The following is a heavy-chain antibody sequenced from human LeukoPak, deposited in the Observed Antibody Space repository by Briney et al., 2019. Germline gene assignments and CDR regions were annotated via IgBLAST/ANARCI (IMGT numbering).Heavy chain of an antibody. J-gene: IGHJ4*02. V-gene: IGHV3-74*01. CDR2: INTDGSNT. CDR1: GFTFSSFW. D-gene: IGHD3-10*01. Sequence: PGGSLRLSCAASGFTFSSFWMHWVRQAPGKGPVWVSRINTDGSNTIYADSVKGRFTISRDNAKNTLFLQMNSLRAEDTAVYYCARLFYYGSGSYNRPFDYWGRGTLVTVSS. CDR3: ARLFYYGSGSYNRPFDY.